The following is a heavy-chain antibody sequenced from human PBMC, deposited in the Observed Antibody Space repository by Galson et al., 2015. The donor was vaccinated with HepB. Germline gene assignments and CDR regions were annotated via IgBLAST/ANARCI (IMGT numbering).Heavy chain of an antibody. CDR2: ISGSGGST. CDR1: GFTFSSYA. D-gene: IGHD4-17*01. J-gene: IGHJ2*01. CDR3: AKRDGDYDWYFDL. V-gene: IGHV3-23*01. Sequence: SLRLSCAASGFTFSSYAMSWVRQAPGKGLEWVSAISGSGGSTYYADSVKGRFTISRDNSKNTLYLQMNSLRAEDTAVYYCAKRDGDYDWYFDLWGRGTLVTVSS.